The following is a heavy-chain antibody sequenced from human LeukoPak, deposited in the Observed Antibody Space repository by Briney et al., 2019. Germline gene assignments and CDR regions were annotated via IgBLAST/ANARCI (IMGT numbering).Heavy chain of an antibody. V-gene: IGHV3-21*01. CDR2: ISSSSSYI. Sequence: GGSLRLSCAASGFTFSSYSMDWVRHAPGKGVGWVSSISSSSSYIYYADSVKGRFTISRDNAKNSLFLQMNSLRAEDTAVYYCARLLYGDYGSFDYWGQGTLVTVSS. CDR3: ARLLYGDYGSFDY. J-gene: IGHJ4*02. D-gene: IGHD4-17*01. CDR1: GFTFSSYS.